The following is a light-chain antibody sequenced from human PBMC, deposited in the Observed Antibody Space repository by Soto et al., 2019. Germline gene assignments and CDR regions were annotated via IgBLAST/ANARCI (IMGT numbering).Light chain of an antibody. Sequence: QSVLTQSSSASASLGSSVKLTCTLSSGHSTYIIAWHQQQPGKAPRYLMKLEGSGSYNKGSGIPDRFSGSSSGADRYLTISNLQFEGEADYYCETWDTNVVVFGGGTTLTVL. J-gene: IGLJ2*01. V-gene: IGLV4-60*02. CDR1: SGHSTYI. CDR3: ETWDTNVVV. CDR2: LEGSGSY.